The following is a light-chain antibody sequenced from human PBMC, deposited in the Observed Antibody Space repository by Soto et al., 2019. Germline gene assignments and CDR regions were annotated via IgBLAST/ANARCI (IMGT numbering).Light chain of an antibody. J-gene: IGLJ3*02. CDR1: SSNIGNNY. CDR2: ENN. Sequence: QSVLTQPPSVSAAPGQKVTISCSGSSSNIGNNYVSWYQQLPGTAPKLLIYENNKRPSGIPDRFSGSKSGTSATLGITGLQTGDGADYYCGTMDSRLSWVFGGGTKLTVL. V-gene: IGLV1-51*02. CDR3: GTMDSRLSWV.